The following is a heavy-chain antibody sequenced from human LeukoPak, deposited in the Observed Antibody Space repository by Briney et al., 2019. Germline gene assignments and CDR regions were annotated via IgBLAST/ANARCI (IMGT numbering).Heavy chain of an antibody. CDR2: IQYDGSNK. CDR3: AKDGREYSSSFDY. Sequence: PGGSLRLSCAASGFSFRTYGMHWVRQAPGKGLDWVAFIQYDGSNKYYSDSVKGRFTISRDNAKNSLYLQMNSLRAEDTAVYYCAKDGREYSSSFDYWGQGTLVTVSS. CDR1: GFSFRTYG. V-gene: IGHV3-30*02. J-gene: IGHJ4*02. D-gene: IGHD6-6*01.